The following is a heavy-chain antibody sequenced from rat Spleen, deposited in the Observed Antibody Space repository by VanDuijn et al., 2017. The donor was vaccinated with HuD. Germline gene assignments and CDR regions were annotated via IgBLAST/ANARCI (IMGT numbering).Heavy chain of an antibody. CDR3: ARRHYGYTDYFDY. V-gene: IGHV5-25*01. J-gene: IGHJ2*01. D-gene: IGHD1-9*01. Sequence: EVQLVESGGGLVQPGRSLKLSCAASGFTFSDYYMAWVRQAPTKGLEWVASISPSGGFTYYRDSVKGRFTVSRDNAKSTLYLQMDSLRSEDTATYYCARRHYGYTDYFDYWGQGVMVTVSS. CDR2: ISPSGGFT. CDR1: GFTFSDYY.